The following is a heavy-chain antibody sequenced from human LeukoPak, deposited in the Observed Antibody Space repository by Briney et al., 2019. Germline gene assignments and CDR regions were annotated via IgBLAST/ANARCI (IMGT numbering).Heavy chain of an antibody. D-gene: IGHD1-1*01. CDR1: GGTFSSYA. Sequence: ASVKVSCKASGGTFSSYAISWVRQAPGQGLEWMGGIIPIFGTANYAQKFQGRVTITADESTSTAYMELSSLRSEDTAVYYCASGDNDPLFDYWGQGALVTVSS. J-gene: IGHJ4*02. CDR2: IIPIFGTA. V-gene: IGHV1-69*01. CDR3: ASGDNDPLFDY.